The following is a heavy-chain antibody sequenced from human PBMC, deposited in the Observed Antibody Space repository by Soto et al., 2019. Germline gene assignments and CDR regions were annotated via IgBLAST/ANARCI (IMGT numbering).Heavy chain of an antibody. Sequence: QVQLVESGGGVVQPGRSLRLSCAASGFTFSSYGMHWVRQAPGKGLEWVAVISYDGSNKYYADSVKGRFTISRDNSKNTRYLQMNSLRAEDTAVYYCAKVLGGHKILYYYYGMDVWGQGTTVTVSS. CDR1: GFTFSSYG. J-gene: IGHJ6*02. V-gene: IGHV3-30*18. CDR3: AKVLGGHKILYYYYGMDV. D-gene: IGHD2-15*01. CDR2: ISYDGSNK.